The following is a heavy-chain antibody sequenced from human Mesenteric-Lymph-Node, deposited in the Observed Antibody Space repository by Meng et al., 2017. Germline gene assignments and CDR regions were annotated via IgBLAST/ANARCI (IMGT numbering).Heavy chain of an antibody. CDR1: GFTFSNYA. CDR3: ARPTGYSSGWFGYYYYGMDV. Sequence: GESLKISCAASGFTFSNYAMSWVRQAPGKGLEWVSAILRASLKTYYADSVKGRFTISRGTSKNTVFLQMNSLRSDDTAVYYCARPTGYSSGWFGYYYYGMDVWGQGTTVTVSS. J-gene: IGHJ6*02. D-gene: IGHD6-19*01. V-gene: IGHV3-23*01. CDR2: ILRASLKT.